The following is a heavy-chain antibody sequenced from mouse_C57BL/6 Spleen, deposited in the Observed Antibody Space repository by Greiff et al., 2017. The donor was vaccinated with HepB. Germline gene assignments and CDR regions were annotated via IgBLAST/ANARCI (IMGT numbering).Heavy chain of an antibody. D-gene: IGHD1-1*01. Sequence: VKLQESGAELVRPGTSVKVSCKASGYAFTNYLIEWVKQRPGQGLEWIGVINPGSGGTNYNEKFKGKATLTADKSSSTAYMQLSSLTSEDSAVYFCARSGTTVDFAYWGQGTLVTVSA. CDR2: INPGSGGT. CDR1: GYAFTNYL. CDR3: ARSGTTVDFAY. V-gene: IGHV1-54*01. J-gene: IGHJ3*01.